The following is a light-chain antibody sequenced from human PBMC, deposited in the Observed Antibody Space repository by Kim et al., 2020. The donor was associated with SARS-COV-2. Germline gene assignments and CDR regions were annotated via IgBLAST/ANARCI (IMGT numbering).Light chain of an antibody. CDR3: STYTRRSSFG. Sequence: GQSITISCTGTVSDVGGYDYVSWYQQHPGEAPTLMIYDVNKRPSGVSTRFSGSKSGNTASLTISGLQAEDEADYYCSTYTRRSSFGFGGGTQLTVL. V-gene: IGLV2-14*04. J-gene: IGLJ3*02. CDR1: VSDVGGYDY. CDR2: DVN.